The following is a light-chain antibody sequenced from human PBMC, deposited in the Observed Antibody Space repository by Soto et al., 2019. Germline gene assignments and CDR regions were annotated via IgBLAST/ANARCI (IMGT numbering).Light chain of an antibody. V-gene: IGKV3-20*01. Sequence: EVVLTQSPGTLSLSPGERATLSCRASQSVSSTSLAWYQQKPGQPPRLLLYGASTRATGVPDRFSGSGSGTDFTLTISRLEPEHFAVYYCQQYGGSSWTFGQGTKVDIK. CDR1: QSVSSTS. CDR2: GAS. CDR3: QQYGGSSWT. J-gene: IGKJ1*01.